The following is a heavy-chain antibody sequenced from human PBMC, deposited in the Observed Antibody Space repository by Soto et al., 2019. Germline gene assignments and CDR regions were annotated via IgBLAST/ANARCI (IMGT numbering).Heavy chain of an antibody. D-gene: IGHD3-9*01. V-gene: IGHV1-3*01. CDR3: ARRGFDSPRLDY. J-gene: IGHJ4*02. CDR2: INAGNGNT. CDR1: GYTFTSYA. Sequence: QVQLVQSGAEVKKPGASVKVSCKASGYTFTSYAMHWVRQAPGQRLEWMGWINAGNGNTKYSQKFQGRVTITRDTSASTAYRELSSLRSEDTAVYYCARRGFDSPRLDYWGQGTLVTVSS.